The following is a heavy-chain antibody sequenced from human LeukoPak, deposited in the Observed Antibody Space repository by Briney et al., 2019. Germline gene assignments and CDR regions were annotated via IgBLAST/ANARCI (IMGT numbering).Heavy chain of an antibody. D-gene: IGHD5-18*01. CDR3: ARGLRGYSYGYLTSFDY. Sequence: ASVKVSCKASGYTFTSYDINWVRQATGQGLEWMGWKNPDSANSGYAQKFQGRVTMTGNTSISTAYMELSSLRSEDTAVYYCARGLRGYSYGYLTSFDYWGQGTLVTVSS. CDR2: KNPDSANS. J-gene: IGHJ4*01. CDR1: GYTFTSYD. V-gene: IGHV1-8*01.